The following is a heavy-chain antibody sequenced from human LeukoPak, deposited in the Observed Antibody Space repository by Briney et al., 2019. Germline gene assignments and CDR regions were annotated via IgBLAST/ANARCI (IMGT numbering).Heavy chain of an antibody. V-gene: IGHV3-23*01. D-gene: IGHD3-10*01. CDR1: GYTFSNHG. J-gene: IGHJ4*02. CDR3: AKDDAWLQFGE. Sequence: GGSLRLSCAPSGYTFSNHGMNWVRQAPGKGLEWVSGISPSGDITYYVDSVKGRFTISRDNSKNTLYLEVKSLTAEDTAVYYCAKDDAWLQFGEWSQGTLVTVSS. CDR2: ISPSGDIT.